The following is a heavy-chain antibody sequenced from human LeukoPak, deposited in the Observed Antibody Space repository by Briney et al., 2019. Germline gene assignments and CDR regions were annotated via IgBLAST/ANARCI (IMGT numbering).Heavy chain of an antibody. Sequence: PSETLSLTCAVYGGSFSGYYWSWIRQPPGKGLEWIGEINHSGSTNYNPSLKSRVTISVDTSKNQFSLKLSSVTAADTAVYYCARGRRDYYGSGSSRGYYFDYWGQGTLVTVSS. CDR3: ARGRRDYYGSGSSRGYYFDY. CDR2: INHSGST. CDR1: GGSFSGYY. V-gene: IGHV4-34*01. D-gene: IGHD3-10*01. J-gene: IGHJ4*02.